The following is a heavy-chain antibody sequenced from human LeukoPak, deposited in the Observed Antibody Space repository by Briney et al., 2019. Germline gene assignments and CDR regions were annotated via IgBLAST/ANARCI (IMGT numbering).Heavy chain of an antibody. D-gene: IGHD2-21*01. Sequence: ASVKVSCKASGYTFTSYYIHWVRRAPRQGLEWMGIINPSAGSTTYAQKFQGRVTMTRDTSTSTVYMELSSLRSEDTAVYYCAKDPVDIVVVIAPDAFDIWGQGTMVTVSS. CDR2: INPSAGST. V-gene: IGHV1-46*01. J-gene: IGHJ3*02. CDR3: AKDPVDIVVVIAPDAFDI. CDR1: GYTFTSYY.